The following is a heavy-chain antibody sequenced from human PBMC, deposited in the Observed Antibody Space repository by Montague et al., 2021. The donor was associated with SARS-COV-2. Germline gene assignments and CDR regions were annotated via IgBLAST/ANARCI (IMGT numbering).Heavy chain of an antibody. CDR3: ARDTTYNTGISYDAFDV. CDR1: GFALNSYW. Sequence: SLRLSCAASGFALNSYWMTWVRQAPGKGLEWVANINRDGSVKHFVDSVEGRFTISRDNAKNSLYLLMNSLRLEDTAVYYCARDTTYNTGISYDAFDVWGQGTMVTVSS. D-gene: IGHD1-26*01. V-gene: IGHV3-7*03. CDR2: INRDGSVK. J-gene: IGHJ3*01.